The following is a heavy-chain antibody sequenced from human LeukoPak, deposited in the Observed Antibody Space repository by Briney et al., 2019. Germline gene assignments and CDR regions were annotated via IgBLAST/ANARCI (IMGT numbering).Heavy chain of an antibody. D-gene: IGHD6-13*01. CDR2: IYYSGST. J-gene: IGHJ4*02. CDR1: GGSFSSGSYY. CDR3: AGGQQLDLDY. Sequence: PSETLSLTCTVSGGSFSSGSYYWSWIRQPPGKGLEWIGYIYYSGSTNYNPSLKSRVTISVDTSKNQFSLKLSSVTAADTAVYYCAGGQQLDLDYWGQGTLVTVSS. V-gene: IGHV4-61*01.